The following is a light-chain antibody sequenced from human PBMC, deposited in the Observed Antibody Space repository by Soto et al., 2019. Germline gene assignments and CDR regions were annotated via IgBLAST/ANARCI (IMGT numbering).Light chain of an antibody. CDR3: QQRSNWPPIT. V-gene: IGKV3-11*01. Sequence: EIVLTQSPATLSLSPGERATLSCRASQSVSSYLAWYQQKPGQAPRLLIYDASNRATGIPARFSGSGSGTDITLTISRLEPEDFAVYYCQQRSNWPPITFGQGTRLEIK. CDR2: DAS. J-gene: IGKJ5*01. CDR1: QSVSSY.